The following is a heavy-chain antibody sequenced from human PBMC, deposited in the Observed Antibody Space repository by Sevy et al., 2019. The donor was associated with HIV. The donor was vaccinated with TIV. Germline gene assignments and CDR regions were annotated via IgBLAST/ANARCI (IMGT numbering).Heavy chain of an antibody. CDR1: GYSFTSYG. V-gene: IGHV1-18*01. CDR2: ISGYNGDT. D-gene: IGHD1-26*01. J-gene: IGHJ1*01. CDR3: ARAPSGSQGPGQYFQH. Sequence: ASVKVSCKASGYSFTSYGISWVRQAPGQGLEWMGKISGYNGDTKYGQKFQGRVTMTTDPSTSTAYMELRSLKSDDTAVYYCARAPSGSQGPGQYFQHWGQGTLVTVSS.